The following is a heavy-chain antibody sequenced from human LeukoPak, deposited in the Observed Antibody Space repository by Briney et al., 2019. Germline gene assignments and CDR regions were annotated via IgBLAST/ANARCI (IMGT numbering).Heavy chain of an antibody. CDR3: AGDWRFGELFPAY. Sequence: GGSLRLSCAASGFTFSSFSMNWVRQAPGKGLEWVSYISTSGTTTYYADSVKGRFTISRDNAKNSLYLQMNSLRDEDTALYYCAGDWRFGELFPAYWGQGTLVTVSS. V-gene: IGHV3-48*02. D-gene: IGHD3-10*01. CDR1: GFTFSSFS. J-gene: IGHJ1*01. CDR2: ISTSGTTT.